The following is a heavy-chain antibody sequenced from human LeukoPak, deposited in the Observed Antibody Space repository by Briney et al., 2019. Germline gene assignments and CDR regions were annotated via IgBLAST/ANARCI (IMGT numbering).Heavy chain of an antibody. Sequence: PGGSLRLSCAGSGFTFNTFWMNWVRQAPGKGLEWVANINPDGSEKYLVDSVKGRFSISRDNAKNLLYLQMNSLRAEDTAVYYCASDCGILVVVAATCEEPGQHWGQGTLVTVSS. V-gene: IGHV3-7*01. CDR2: INPDGSEK. J-gene: IGHJ1*01. CDR1: GFTFNTFW. CDR3: ASDCGILVVVAATCEEPGQH. D-gene: IGHD2-15*01.